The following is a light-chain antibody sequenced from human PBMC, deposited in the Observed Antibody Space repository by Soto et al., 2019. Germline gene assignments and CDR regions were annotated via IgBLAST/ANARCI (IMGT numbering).Light chain of an antibody. CDR2: GAS. V-gene: IGKV3-15*01. CDR3: QQYNNWPWT. Sequence: EIVTTQSPATLSVSPGERATLSCRTGQSVSSGLAWYQQKPGQAPRLLIYGASTRATGIPARFSGSGSGTEFTLNISSLQYEDSAVYYGQQYNNWPWTFGQGTKVEIK. CDR1: QSVSSG. J-gene: IGKJ1*01.